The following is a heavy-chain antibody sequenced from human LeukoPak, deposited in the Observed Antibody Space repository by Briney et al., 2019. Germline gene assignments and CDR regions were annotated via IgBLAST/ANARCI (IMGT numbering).Heavy chain of an antibody. CDR2: IIPILGIA. CDR1: GGTFSSYT. D-gene: IGHD5-18*01. Sequence: GASVKVSCKASGGTFSSYTISWVRQAPGQGLEWMGRIIPILGIANYAQKFQGRVTITADKSTSTAYMELSSLRSEDTAVYYCATSPIQLWLPFDYWGQGTLVTVSS. CDR3: ATSPIQLWLPFDY. J-gene: IGHJ4*02. V-gene: IGHV1-69*02.